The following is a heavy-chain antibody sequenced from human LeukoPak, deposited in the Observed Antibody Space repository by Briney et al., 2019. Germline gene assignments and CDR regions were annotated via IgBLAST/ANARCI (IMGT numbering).Heavy chain of an antibody. V-gene: IGHV3-21*01. Sequence: PGGSLRLSCAASGFTFSSYSMNWVRQAPGKGLEWVSSISSSSSYIYYADSVKGRFTISRDNAKNSLYLQMNSLRAEDTAVYYCARAPPVYDSSGYYLYYFDYWGQGTLVTVSS. J-gene: IGHJ4*02. CDR3: ARAPPVYDSSGYYLYYFDY. CDR2: ISSSSSYI. D-gene: IGHD3-22*01. CDR1: GFTFSSYS.